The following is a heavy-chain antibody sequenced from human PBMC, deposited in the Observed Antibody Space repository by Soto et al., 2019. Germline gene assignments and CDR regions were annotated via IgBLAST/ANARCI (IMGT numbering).Heavy chain of an antibody. V-gene: IGHV4-39*01. D-gene: IGHD3-3*02. CDR1: GDSIISSDFY. CDR2: IFYLGSS. Sequence: PSETLSLTCTVSGDSIISSDFYWGWVRQPPGKGLEWIGSIFYLGSSYYNPSLKSRVTMSVDTSKNQFSLRLRSVTAADTALYFCARHSLALRKNNWFDTWGPGIMVTVYS. CDR3: ARHSLALRKNNWFDT. J-gene: IGHJ5*02.